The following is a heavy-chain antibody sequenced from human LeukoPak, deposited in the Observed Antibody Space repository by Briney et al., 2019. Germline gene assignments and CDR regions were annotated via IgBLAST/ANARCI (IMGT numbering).Heavy chain of an antibody. J-gene: IGHJ4*02. Sequence: GGSLRLSFAASGFTFSSYAMHCVRQAPGKGLEWVTVISYDGSNKYYADSVKGRFTISRDNSKNTLYLHMNSLRAEDTAVYYCARGRERQRWLQLTDIEYWGQGTLVTVSS. V-gene: IGHV3-30*01. D-gene: IGHD5-24*01. CDR2: ISYDGSNK. CDR3: ARGRERQRWLQLTDIEY. CDR1: GFTFSSYA.